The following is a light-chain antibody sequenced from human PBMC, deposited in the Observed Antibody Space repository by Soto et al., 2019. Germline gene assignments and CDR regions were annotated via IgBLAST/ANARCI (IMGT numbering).Light chain of an antibody. CDR3: LLSYRGPMV. CDR1: TGDVTSGHY. J-gene: IGLJ2*01. Sequence: QAVVTQEPSLTVSPGGTVTLTCGSSTGDVTSGHYPYWYQQKPGHAPTTLIYDTSNQRSWTPARFSGSLLGGKAALTRSGAQHEAEAEYSCLLSYRGPMVFGGGTKLTVL. V-gene: IGLV7-46*01. CDR2: DTS.